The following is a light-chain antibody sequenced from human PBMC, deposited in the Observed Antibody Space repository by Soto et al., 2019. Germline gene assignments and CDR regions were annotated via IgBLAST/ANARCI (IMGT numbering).Light chain of an antibody. Sequence: QSVLTQSSSASASLGSSVKLTCTLSSGHSSYIIAWHQQQPGKAPRYLMKLEGSGSYNKGSGVPDRFSGSSSGADRYLTISNLQSDDEADYYCETWDSNTKVFGGGTQLTVL. CDR2: LEGSGSY. CDR1: SGHSSYI. CDR3: ETWDSNTKV. V-gene: IGLV4-60*03. J-gene: IGLJ3*02.